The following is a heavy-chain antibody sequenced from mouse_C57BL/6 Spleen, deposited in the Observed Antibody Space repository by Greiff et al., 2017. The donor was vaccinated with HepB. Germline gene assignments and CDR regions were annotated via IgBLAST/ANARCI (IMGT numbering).Heavy chain of an antibody. Sequence: VQLQQPGAELVKPGASVKLSCKASGYTFTSYWMHWVKQRPGQGLEWIGMIHPNSGSTNYNEKFKSKATLTVDKSSSTAYMQLSSLTSEDSAVYYCARDGYYVAWFAYWGRGTLVTVSA. V-gene: IGHV1-64*01. CDR3: ARDGYYVAWFAY. CDR1: GYTFTSYW. D-gene: IGHD2-3*01. CDR2: IHPNSGST. J-gene: IGHJ3*01.